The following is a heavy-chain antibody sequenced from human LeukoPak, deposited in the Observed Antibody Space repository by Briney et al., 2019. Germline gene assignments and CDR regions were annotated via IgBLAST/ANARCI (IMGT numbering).Heavy chain of an antibody. D-gene: IGHD3-22*01. CDR3: ANLGEIVVAVTGYGLDV. Sequence: GGSLRLSCAASGFTFSSYAMSWVRQAPGKGLEWVSTISGSGDNTYYADSVKGRFTISRDNSKNTLYLQMNSLRAEDTAEYYCANLGEIVVAVTGYGLDVWGLGTTVTVSS. CDR1: GFTFSSYA. J-gene: IGHJ6*02. CDR2: ISGSGDNT. V-gene: IGHV3-23*01.